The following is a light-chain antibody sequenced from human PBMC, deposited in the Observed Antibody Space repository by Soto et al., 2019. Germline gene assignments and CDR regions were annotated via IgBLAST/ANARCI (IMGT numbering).Light chain of an antibody. CDR3: QQYGRSPL. CDR1: QSVSSSY. CDR2: GAS. V-gene: IGKV3-20*01. Sequence: EIVLTQSPGTLSVSPGERATLSCRARQSVSSSYLAWYQQKPGQAPRLLIYGASSRATGIPDRFSGSGSGTDFTLTISRLEPEDFAVYYWQQYGRSPLFGPGTKVDIK. J-gene: IGKJ3*01.